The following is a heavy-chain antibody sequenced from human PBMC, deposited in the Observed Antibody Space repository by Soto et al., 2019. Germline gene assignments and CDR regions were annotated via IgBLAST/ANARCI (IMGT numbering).Heavy chain of an antibody. J-gene: IGHJ6*03. CDR1: ADSIGADY. CDR2: IYYSGAT. CDR3: AKFQTYYDVSTGLRRAYMDV. Sequence: SKTLSLTCTVSADSIGADYWSWVRQPPGKGLEFIGFIYYSGATNYNPSLKSRVTISLDTSRNQFSLNLSSVTAADTAVYYCAKFQTYYDVSTGLRRAYMDVWGKGTTVTVSS. D-gene: IGHD3-9*01. V-gene: IGHV4-59*08.